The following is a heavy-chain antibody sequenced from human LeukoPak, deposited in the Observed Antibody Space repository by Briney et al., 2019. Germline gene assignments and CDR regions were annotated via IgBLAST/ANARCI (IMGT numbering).Heavy chain of an antibody. Sequence: GRSLRLSCAASGFTFSSYGMHWVRQAPGKGLEWVAVISYDGSNKYYADSVKGRFTISRDNSKNTLYLQMNSLRAEDTAVYYCAKEGPFDYYDSSSGGFQHWGQGTLDTVSS. CDR3: AKEGPFDYYDSSSGGFQH. CDR2: ISYDGSNK. J-gene: IGHJ1*01. D-gene: IGHD3-22*01. CDR1: GFTFSSYG. V-gene: IGHV3-30*18.